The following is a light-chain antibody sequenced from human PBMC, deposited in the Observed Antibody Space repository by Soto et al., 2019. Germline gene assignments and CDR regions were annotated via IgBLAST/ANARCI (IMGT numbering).Light chain of an antibody. CDR1: QSVTNW. CDR3: QQYTTYPYT. CDR2: DAY. Sequence: DIQMTQSPSTLSASVGDRVTITCRASQSVTNWLAWYQQKPGKAPNLLIYDAYRLQSGITSRFSGSGSGTEFTLTISSLQPDDFATYYCQQYTTYPYTFGQGTKLEIK. V-gene: IGKV1-5*01. J-gene: IGKJ2*01.